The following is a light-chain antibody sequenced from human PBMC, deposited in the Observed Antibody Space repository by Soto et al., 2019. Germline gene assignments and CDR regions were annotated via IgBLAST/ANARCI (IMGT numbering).Light chain of an antibody. CDR2: DAS. Sequence: EIVLTQSPGTLSFSPWERATLSCRASETIGYNYLAWYQQQPGLAPTLLIYDASTRAPGIPDRFSGSGSGTDFTLTISRLEPGDFAVYYCQQYDTSYTFGPGTKLEI. CDR3: QQYDTSYT. V-gene: IGKV3-20*01. J-gene: IGKJ2*01. CDR1: ETIGYNY.